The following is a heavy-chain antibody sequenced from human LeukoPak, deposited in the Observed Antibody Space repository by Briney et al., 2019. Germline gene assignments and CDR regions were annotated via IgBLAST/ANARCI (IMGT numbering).Heavy chain of an antibody. CDR3: ARDPDY. J-gene: IGHJ4*02. CDR2: ISYDGSNK. Sequence: GGSLRLSCAASGFTFSSYAMHWVRQAPGKGLEWVAVISYDGSNKYYADSVKGRFTISRDNSKNTLYLQMNSLRAEDTAVYYCARDPDYWGQGTLVTVSS. CDR1: GFTFSSYA. V-gene: IGHV3-30-3*01.